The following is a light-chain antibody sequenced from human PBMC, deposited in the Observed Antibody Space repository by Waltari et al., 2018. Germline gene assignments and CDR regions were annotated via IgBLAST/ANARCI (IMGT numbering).Light chain of an antibody. Sequence: SSELTQDPAVSVALGQTVRTTCQGDSLRRYYASWYQQRPGQAPKLFLYGQEDRPSGCPYRFSGSTSGDTASVTITGAQAEDEADYYCHSRDTISTRVFGGGTRLTV. J-gene: IGLJ3*02. CDR3: HSRDTISTRV. CDR2: GQE. V-gene: IGLV3-19*01. CDR1: SLRRYY.